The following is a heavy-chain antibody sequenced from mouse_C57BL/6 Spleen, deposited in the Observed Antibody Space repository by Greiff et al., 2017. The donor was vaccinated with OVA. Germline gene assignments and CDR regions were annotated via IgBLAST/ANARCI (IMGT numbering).Heavy chain of an antibody. CDR1: GFSFNTYA. Sequence: EVQLVESGGGLVQPKGSLKLSCAASGFSFNTYAMNWVRQAPGKGLEWVARIRSKSNNYATYYADSVKDRFTISRDDSESMLYLQMNNLKTEDTAMYYCVSRFPYAMDYWGQGTSVTVSS. CDR2: IRSKSNNYAT. CDR3: VSRFPYAMDY. V-gene: IGHV10-1*01. J-gene: IGHJ4*01.